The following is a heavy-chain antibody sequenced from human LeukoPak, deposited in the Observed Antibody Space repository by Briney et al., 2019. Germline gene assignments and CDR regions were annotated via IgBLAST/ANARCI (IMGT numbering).Heavy chain of an antibody. Sequence: SGTLSLTCAVYGGSFSGYYWSWIRQPPGKGLEWIGEINHSGSTNYNPSLKSRVTISVDTSKNQFSLKLSSVTAADTAVYYCARAPRIAAAGKYFQHWGQGTLVTVSS. V-gene: IGHV4-34*01. CDR1: GGSFSGYY. CDR2: INHSGST. J-gene: IGHJ1*01. CDR3: ARAPRIAAAGKYFQH. D-gene: IGHD6-13*01.